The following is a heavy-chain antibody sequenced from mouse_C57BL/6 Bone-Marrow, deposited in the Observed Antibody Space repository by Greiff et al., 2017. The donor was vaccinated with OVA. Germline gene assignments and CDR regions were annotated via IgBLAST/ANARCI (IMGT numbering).Heavy chain of an antibody. Sequence: QVHVKQSGAELVRPGASVTLSCKASGYTFTDYEMHWVKQTPVHGLEWIGAIDPETGGTAYNQKFKGKAILTADKSSSTAYMELRSLTSEDSAVYYCSGRLIYYDYDGLYWYFDVWGTGTTVTVSS. J-gene: IGHJ1*03. CDR2: IDPETGGT. CDR3: SGRLIYYDYDGLYWYFDV. D-gene: IGHD2-4*01. CDR1: GYTFTDYE. V-gene: IGHV1-15*01.